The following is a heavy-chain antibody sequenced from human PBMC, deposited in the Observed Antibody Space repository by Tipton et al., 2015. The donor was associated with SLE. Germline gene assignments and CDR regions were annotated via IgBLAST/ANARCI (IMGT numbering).Heavy chain of an antibody. CDR3: ARVYVDYAITHYYYYMDV. CDR1: GGSISSGGYY. V-gene: IGHV4-61*08. J-gene: IGHJ6*03. D-gene: IGHD4-17*01. CDR2: INHSGST. Sequence: LRLSCTVSGGSISSGGYYWSWIRQPPGKGLEWIGEINHSGSTNYNPSLKSRVTISVDTSKNQFSLKLSSVTAADTAVYYCARVYVDYAITHYYYYMDVWGKGTTVTVSS.